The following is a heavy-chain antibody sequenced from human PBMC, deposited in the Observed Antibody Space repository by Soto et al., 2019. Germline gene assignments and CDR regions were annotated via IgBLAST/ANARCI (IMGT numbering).Heavy chain of an antibody. D-gene: IGHD1-26*01. CDR2: IYPGDSDT. CDR1: GYSFTSYC. J-gene: IGHJ4*02. Sequence: GESLNISCKASGYSFTSYCSGWVRQMPGKGLEWMGIIYPGDSDTRYSPSFQGQVTISADKSISTAYLQWSSLKASDTAMYYCARRGGFVGATTIDYWGQGTLVTVSS. V-gene: IGHV5-51*01. CDR3: ARRGGFVGATTIDY.